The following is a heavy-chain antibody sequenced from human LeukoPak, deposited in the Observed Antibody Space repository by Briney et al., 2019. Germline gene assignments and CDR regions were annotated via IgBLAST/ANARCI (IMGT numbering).Heavy chain of an antibody. CDR3: ARDPPSFQH. J-gene: IGHJ1*01. CDR2: INHNGNVN. Sequence: GGSLRLSCAASGFTFSSYWMNWARQAPGKGLEWVASINHNGNVNYYVDSVKGRFTISRDNAKNSLYLQMSNLRAEDTAVYYCARDPPSFQHWGQGTLVTVSS. V-gene: IGHV3-7*03. CDR1: GFTFSSYW.